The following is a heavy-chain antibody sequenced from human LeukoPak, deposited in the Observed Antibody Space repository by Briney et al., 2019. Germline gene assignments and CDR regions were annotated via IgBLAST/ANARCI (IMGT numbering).Heavy chain of an antibody. CDR3: AKDIIPTAAGKGRFDY. CDR1: GFTFDDYA. CDR2: ISWNSGSI. J-gene: IGHJ4*02. Sequence: GRSLRLSCAASGFTFDDYAMHWVRQAPGKGLEWVSGISWNSGSIGYADSVKGRFTISRDNAKNSLYLQMNSLRAEDTALYYCAKDIIPTAAGKGRFDYWGQGTLVTVSS. D-gene: IGHD6-13*01. V-gene: IGHV3-9*01.